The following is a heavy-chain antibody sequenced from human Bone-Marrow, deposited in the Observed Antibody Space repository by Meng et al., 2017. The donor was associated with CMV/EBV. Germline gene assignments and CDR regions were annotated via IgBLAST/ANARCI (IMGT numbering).Heavy chain of an antibody. CDR1: GYTFTGYY. CDR2: INPNSGGT. D-gene: IGHD2-2*01. J-gene: IGHJ4*02. CDR3: ARGTTSSPRALGY. V-gene: IGHV1-2*02. Sequence: ASVKVSCKASGYTFTGYYMHWVRQAPGQGLEWMGWINPNSGGTNYAQKFQDRVTMTRDTSISTAYMELSRLRSDDTAVYYCARGTTSSPRALGYWGQGTLVTVSS.